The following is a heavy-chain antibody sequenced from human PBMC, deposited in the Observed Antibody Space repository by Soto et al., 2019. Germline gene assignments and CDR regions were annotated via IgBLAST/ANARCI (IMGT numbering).Heavy chain of an antibody. CDR2: ISGSGGST. J-gene: IGHJ3*02. CDR1: GFTFSSYA. V-gene: IGHV3-23*01. Sequence: PGGSLRLFCAASGFTFSSYAMSWVRQAPGKGLEWVSAISGSGGSTYYADSVKGRFTISRDNSKNTLYLQMNSLRAEDTAVYYCVEITPLAPDAFDIWGQGTMVTVSS. D-gene: IGHD3-16*01. CDR3: VEITPLAPDAFDI.